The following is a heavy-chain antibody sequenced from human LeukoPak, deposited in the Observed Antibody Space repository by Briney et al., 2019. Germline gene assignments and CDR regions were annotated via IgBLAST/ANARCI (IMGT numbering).Heavy chain of an antibody. CDR3: ARPYGSGSYLDAFDI. Sequence: GGSLRLSCAASGFTFDDYGMSWVRQAPGKGLEWVSAINWNGGSTGYADSVKGRFTISRDNAKNSLYLQMNSPRAEDTALYYCARPYGSGSYLDAFDIWGQGTMVTVSS. V-gene: IGHV3-20*04. D-gene: IGHD3-10*01. CDR1: GFTFDDYG. CDR2: INWNGGST. J-gene: IGHJ3*02.